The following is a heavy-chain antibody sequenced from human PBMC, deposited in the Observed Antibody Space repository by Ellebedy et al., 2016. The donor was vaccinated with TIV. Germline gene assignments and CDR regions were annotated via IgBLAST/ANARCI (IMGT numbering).Heavy chain of an antibody. J-gene: IGHJ4*02. CDR1: GGSISSSSYY. CDR2: IYYSGST. D-gene: IGHD6-13*01. CDR3: ARGLGIARY. V-gene: IGHV4-39*07. Sequence: MPSETLSLTCTVSGGSISSSSYYWGWIRQPPGKGLEWFGSIYYSGSTYYNPSLKSRVTISVDTSKNQFSLKLSSVTAADRAVYYCARGLGIARYWGQGTLVTVSS.